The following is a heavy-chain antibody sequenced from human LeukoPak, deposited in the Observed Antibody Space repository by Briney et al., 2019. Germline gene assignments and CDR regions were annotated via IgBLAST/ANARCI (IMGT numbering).Heavy chain of an antibody. J-gene: IGHJ4*02. CDR1: GFTFDDYA. Sequence: PGGSLRLSCAASGFTFDDYAMHWVRQAPGKGLEWVSGISWNSGSIGYADSVKGRFTISRDNAKNPLYLQMNSLRAEDTALYYCAKDLVAGPSDYWGQGTLVTVSS. V-gene: IGHV3-9*01. D-gene: IGHD6-19*01. CDR2: ISWNSGSI. CDR3: AKDLVAGPSDY.